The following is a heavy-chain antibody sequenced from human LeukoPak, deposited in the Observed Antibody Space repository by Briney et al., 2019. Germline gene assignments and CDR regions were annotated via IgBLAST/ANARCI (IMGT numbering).Heavy chain of an antibody. Sequence: GRSLRLSCAASGFTFSSYAMHWVRQAPGKGLEWVAVISYDGSNKYYADSVKGRFTISRDNSKNTLYLQMNSLRTEDTAVYYCAKDHAVMTTVTRGSYWGQGTLVTVSS. CDR2: ISYDGSNK. J-gene: IGHJ4*02. CDR3: AKDHAVMTTVTRGSY. D-gene: IGHD4-17*01. CDR1: GFTFSSYA. V-gene: IGHV3-30-3*01.